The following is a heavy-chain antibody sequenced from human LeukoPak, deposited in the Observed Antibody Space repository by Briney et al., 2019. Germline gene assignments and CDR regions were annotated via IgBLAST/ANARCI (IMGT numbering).Heavy chain of an antibody. CDR3: ATRLGYCSSTSCPSNY. CDR1: GFTFSSYS. V-gene: IGHV3-48*04. D-gene: IGHD2-2*01. Sequence: GGSLRLSCATSGFTFSSYSMNWVRQAPGKGLEWVSYISSSSSTIYYADSVKGRFTISRDNAKNPLYLQMNSLRAEDTAVYYCATRLGYCSSTSCPSNYWGQGTLVTVSS. CDR2: ISSSSSTI. J-gene: IGHJ4*02.